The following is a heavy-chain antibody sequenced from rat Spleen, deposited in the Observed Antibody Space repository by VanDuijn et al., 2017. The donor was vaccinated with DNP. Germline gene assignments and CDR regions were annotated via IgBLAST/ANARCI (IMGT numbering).Heavy chain of an antibody. Sequence: QVQLKESGPGLVQPSQTLSLTCTVSGFSFTSYHVHWVRQPPGKGLDWMGVMWSSGDTSYNSGLKSRLSISRDTSKSQIFLEMNRLQPDDTATYYCARLPGYNPPYAMDAWGQGTSVTVSS. D-gene: IGHD1-4*01. CDR3: ARLPGYNPPYAMDA. CDR2: MWSSGDT. J-gene: IGHJ4*01. CDR1: GFSFTSYH. V-gene: IGHV2-32*01.